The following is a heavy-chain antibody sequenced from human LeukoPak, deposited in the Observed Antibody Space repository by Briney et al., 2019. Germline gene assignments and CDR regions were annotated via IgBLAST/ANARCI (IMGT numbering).Heavy chain of an antibody. Sequence: SETLSLTCTVSGGSISSSSYYWGWIRQPPGKGLEWIGSIYYSGSTYYNPSLKSRVTISVDTSKNQFSLKLSSVTAADTAVYYCARYSSGFDYWGQGTLVTVSS. CDR3: ARYSSGFDY. J-gene: IGHJ4*02. CDR1: GGSISSSSYY. CDR2: IYYSGST. V-gene: IGHV4-39*07. D-gene: IGHD6-19*01.